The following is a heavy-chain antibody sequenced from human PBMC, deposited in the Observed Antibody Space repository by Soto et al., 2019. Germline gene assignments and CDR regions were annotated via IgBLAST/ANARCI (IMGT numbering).Heavy chain of an antibody. CDR2: IIPIFGTA. Sequence: SVKVSCKASGGTFSSYAISWVRQAPGQGLEWMGVIIPIFGTANYAQKFQGRVTITADESTSRAYMELSSLRSEDTAVYYCATNSSIVGALPRLDPYYYGRHXWGQGTTVTVS. V-gene: IGHV1-69*13. J-gene: IGHJ6*02. CDR3: ATNSSIVGALPRLDPYYYGRHX. CDR1: GGTFSSYA. D-gene: IGHD1-26*01.